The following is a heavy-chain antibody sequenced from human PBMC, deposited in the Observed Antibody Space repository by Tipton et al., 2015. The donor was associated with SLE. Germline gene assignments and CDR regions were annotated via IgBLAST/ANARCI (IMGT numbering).Heavy chain of an antibody. CDR2: ISYDGSNK. V-gene: IGHV3-30*03. CDR1: GFTFNSYG. D-gene: IGHD5-18*01. Sequence: SLRLSCVASGFTFNSYGMHWVRQAPGKGLEWVALISYDGSNKRYADSVKGRFTISRDNSKNTLYLQMNSLRAEDTAVYYCARDFGGYSYDAFDIWGQGTMVTVSS. CDR3: ARDFGGYSYDAFDI. J-gene: IGHJ3*02.